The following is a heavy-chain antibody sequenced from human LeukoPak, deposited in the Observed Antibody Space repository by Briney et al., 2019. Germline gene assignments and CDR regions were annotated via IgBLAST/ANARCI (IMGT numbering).Heavy chain of an antibody. CDR3: AKDHGWPPSGEVGYFDY. V-gene: IGHV3-30*02. Sequence: QPGGSLRLSCVASGLTFSSYWMSWVRQAPGKGLEWVAFIRYDGSNKYYADSVKGRFTISRDNSKNTLYLQMNSLRAEDTAVYYCAKDHGWPPSGEVGYFDYWGQGTLVTVSS. CDR2: IRYDGSNK. D-gene: IGHD1-26*01. J-gene: IGHJ4*02. CDR1: GLTFSSYW.